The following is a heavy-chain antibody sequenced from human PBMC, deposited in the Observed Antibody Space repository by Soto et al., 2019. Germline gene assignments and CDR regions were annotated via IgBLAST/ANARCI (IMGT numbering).Heavy chain of an antibody. D-gene: IGHD3-3*01. CDR2: INAGNGNT. Sequence: GASVKVSCKASGYNLRSSAMHWVRQAPGQRPEWMGWINAGNGNTKYSQKFQGRVTITRDTSASIAYMELTSLRSEDTAVYYCARDPMEYYDFWTGSIAFDLWGQGTLVTVSS. J-gene: IGHJ3*01. CDR1: GYNLRSSA. V-gene: IGHV1-3*01. CDR3: ARDPMEYYDFWTGSIAFDL.